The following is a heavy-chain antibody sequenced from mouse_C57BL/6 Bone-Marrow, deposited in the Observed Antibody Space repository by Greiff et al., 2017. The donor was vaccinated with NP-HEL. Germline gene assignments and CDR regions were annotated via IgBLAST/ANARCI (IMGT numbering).Heavy chain of an antibody. CDR1: GYTFTSYW. J-gene: IGHJ4*01. V-gene: IGHV1-64*01. D-gene: IGHD1-1*01. CDR3: ARDLYYGSLYYAMDY. CDR2: IHPNSGST. Sequence: QVHVKQPGAELVKPGASVKLSCKASGYTFTSYWMHWVKQRPGQGLEWIGMIHPNSGSTNYNEKFKSKATLTVDKSSSTAYMQLSSLTSEDSAVYYCARDLYYGSLYYAMDYWGQGTSVTVSS.